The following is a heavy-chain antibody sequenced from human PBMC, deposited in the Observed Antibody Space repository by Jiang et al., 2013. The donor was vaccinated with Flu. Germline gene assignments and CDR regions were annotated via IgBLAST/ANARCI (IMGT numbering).Heavy chain of an antibody. CDR3: ARAGDNYDYVGGSYRYPPRPDV. CDR2: INPNSGGT. J-gene: IGHJ6*02. Sequence: SGAEVKKPGASVKVSCKASGYIFTDHYMHWVRQAPGQGLEWMGWINPNSGGTNYAQKFQGRVTMTRDTSISTAYMELNSLRSDDTAVYYCARAGDNYDYVGGSYRYPPRPDVWGQGTTVTVSS. CDR1: GYIFTDHY. V-gene: IGHV1-2*02. D-gene: IGHD3-16*02.